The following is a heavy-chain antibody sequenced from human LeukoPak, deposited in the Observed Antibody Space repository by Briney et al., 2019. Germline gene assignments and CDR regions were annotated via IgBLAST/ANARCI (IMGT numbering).Heavy chain of an antibody. D-gene: IGHD3-9*01. J-gene: IGHJ4*02. Sequence: SETLSLTCAVYGGSFSGYYWSWIRQPPGKGLEWIGEINHSGSTNYNPSLKSRVTISEDTSKNQFSLKLSSVTAADTAVYYCAKTPKTLTGYRIPSYYFDYWGQGTLVTVSS. CDR3: AKTPKTLTGYRIPSYYFDY. CDR2: INHSGST. V-gene: IGHV4-34*01. CDR1: GGSFSGYY.